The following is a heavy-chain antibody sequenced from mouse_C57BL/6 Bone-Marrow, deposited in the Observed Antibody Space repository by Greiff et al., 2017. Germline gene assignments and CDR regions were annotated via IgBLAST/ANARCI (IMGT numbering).Heavy chain of an antibody. Sequence: QVHVKQSGPGLVQPSQSLSITCTVSGFSLTSYGVHWVRQSPGKGLEWLGVIWSGGSTDYNAAFISRLSISKDNSKSQVFFKMNSLQADDTAIYYCARKGENYYGPFAYWGQGTLVTVSA. CDR1: GFSLTSYG. CDR3: ARKGENYYGPFAY. V-gene: IGHV2-2*01. J-gene: IGHJ3*01. CDR2: IWSGGST. D-gene: IGHD1-2*01.